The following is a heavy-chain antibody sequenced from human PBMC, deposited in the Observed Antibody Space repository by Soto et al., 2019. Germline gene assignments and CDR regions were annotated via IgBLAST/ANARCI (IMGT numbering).Heavy chain of an antibody. CDR1: GYTFTSYG. CDR2: ISAYNGNT. J-gene: IGHJ4*02. CDR3: ARDQSQRITIFGVVTNDY. D-gene: IGHD3-3*01. Sequence: GASVKVSCKASGYTFTSYGISWVRQAPGQGLEWMGWISAYNGNTNYAQKLQGRVTMTTDTSTSTAYMELRSLRSDDTAVYYCARDQSQRITIFGVVTNDYWGQGTLVTVS. V-gene: IGHV1-18*01.